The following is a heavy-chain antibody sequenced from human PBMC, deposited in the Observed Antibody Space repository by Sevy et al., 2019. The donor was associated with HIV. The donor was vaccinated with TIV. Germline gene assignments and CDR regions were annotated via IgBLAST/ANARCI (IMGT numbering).Heavy chain of an antibody. Sequence: QSQTLSLTCTVSGGSISSGSYYWSWIRQPAGKGLEWIGRIYTSGSTNYNPSLKSRVTISVDTSKNQFSLKLSSVTAADTAVYYCARESGDCSSTSCYEGVFDYWGQGTLVTVSS. CDR2: IYTSGST. CDR1: GGSISSGSYY. D-gene: IGHD2-2*01. J-gene: IGHJ4*02. CDR3: ARESGDCSSTSCYEGVFDY. V-gene: IGHV4-61*02.